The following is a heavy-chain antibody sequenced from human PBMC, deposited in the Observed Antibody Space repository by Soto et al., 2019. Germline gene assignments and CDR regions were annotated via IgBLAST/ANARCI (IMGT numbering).Heavy chain of an antibody. CDR3: AKGVPGIAVAGTGYFQH. Sequence: GGSLRLSCAASGFTFSTYGLTWVRQAPGKGLEWVSLINGDGAGTYYADSVKGRFTISRDNSKNTLYLQMNSLRAEDTAVYYSAKGVPGIAVAGTGYFQHWGQGTLVTVSS. D-gene: IGHD6-19*01. V-gene: IGHV3-23*01. CDR1: GFTFSTYG. J-gene: IGHJ1*01. CDR2: INGDGAGT.